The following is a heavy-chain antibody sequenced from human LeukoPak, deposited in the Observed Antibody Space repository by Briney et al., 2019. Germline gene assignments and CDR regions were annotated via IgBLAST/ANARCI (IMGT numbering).Heavy chain of an antibody. D-gene: IGHD1-26*01. J-gene: IGHJ4*02. Sequence: ASVKVSCKASGYTFTDYYIHWVRQAPGQGLEWMGWINPNGGGTNYAQKFQGRVTMTRNTSISTAYMELSSLRSEDTAVYYCARRRGSWSFDYWGQGTLVTVSS. CDR1: GYTFTDYY. V-gene: IGHV1-2*02. CDR3: ARRRGSWSFDY. CDR2: INPNGGGT.